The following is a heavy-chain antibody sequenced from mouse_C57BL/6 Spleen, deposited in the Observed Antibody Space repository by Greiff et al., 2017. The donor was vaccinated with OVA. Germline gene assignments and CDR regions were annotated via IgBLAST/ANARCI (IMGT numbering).Heavy chain of an antibody. CDR2: IDPSDSYT. CDR1: GYTFTSYW. V-gene: IGHV1-69*01. D-gene: IGHD2-1*01. J-gene: IGHJ3*01. Sequence: VQLQQSGAELVMPGASVKLSCKASGYTFTSYWMHWVKQRPGQGLEWIGEIDPSDSYTNYNQKFKGKSTLTVDKSSSTAYMQLSSLTSEDSAVYYCARRDYGNPWFAYWGQGTLVTVSA. CDR3: ARRDYGNPWFAY.